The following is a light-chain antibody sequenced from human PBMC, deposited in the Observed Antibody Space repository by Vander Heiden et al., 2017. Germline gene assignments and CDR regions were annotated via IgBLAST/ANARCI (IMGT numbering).Light chain of an antibody. CDR3: QQYYSTPWT. V-gene: IGKV4-1*01. CDR1: QSVLYSSNNKNY. J-gene: IGKJ1*01. Sequence: DIVMTQSQDSLAVFLGERATINCKSSQSVLYSSNNKNYLAWYQQKPGQPPKLLIYWASTRESGVPDRFSGSGSGTDFTLTISSLQAEDVAFYYCQQYYSTPWTFGQGTKVEIK. CDR2: WAS.